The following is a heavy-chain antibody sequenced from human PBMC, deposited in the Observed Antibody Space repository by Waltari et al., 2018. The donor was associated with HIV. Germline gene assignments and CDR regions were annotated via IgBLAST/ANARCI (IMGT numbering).Heavy chain of an antibody. CDR1: GFSLTTSGVG. CDR2: IFWDDDK. CDR3: VYRLLGPFDY. J-gene: IGHJ4*02. Sequence: ITLKESGPTLVTHTQTLTLTCTIPGFSLTTSGVGVGWFRQPPGKALEWLALIFWDDDKRYSPSLKSRLTITKDTSKNQVVLIMANMDPVDTATYYCVYRLLGPFDYWGQGTLVTVSS. V-gene: IGHV2-5*02.